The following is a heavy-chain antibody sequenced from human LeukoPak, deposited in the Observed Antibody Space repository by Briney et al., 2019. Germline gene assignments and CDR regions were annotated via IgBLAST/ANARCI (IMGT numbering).Heavy chain of an antibody. D-gene: IGHD3-10*01. CDR1: GFTFSSYA. Sequence: GRPLRLSCAASGFTFSSYAMSWVRQAPGKGLEWVSAISGSGGSTYYADSVKGRFTISRDNSKNTLYLQMNSLRAEDTAVYYCAKAPNYYGSGSYHSYYYYGMDVWGKGTTVTVSS. CDR2: ISGSGGST. CDR3: AKAPNYYGSGSYHSYYYYGMDV. J-gene: IGHJ6*04. V-gene: IGHV3-23*01.